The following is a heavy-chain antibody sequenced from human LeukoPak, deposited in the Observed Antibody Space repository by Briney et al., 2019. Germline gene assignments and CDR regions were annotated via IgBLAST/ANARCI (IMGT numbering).Heavy chain of an antibody. J-gene: IGHJ4*02. Sequence: PGGSLRLSCAAYGFTFRCYRMHWVRQAPGKGLVWVSRINSDGSSTRSADSVKGRFTISRDNAKNTLYLQMNRLRAEDTAVYYGTRGAYYVDYWGQGNLFTVSS. CDR2: INSDGSST. CDR3: TRGAYYVDY. V-gene: IGHV3-74*01. CDR1: GFTFRCYR.